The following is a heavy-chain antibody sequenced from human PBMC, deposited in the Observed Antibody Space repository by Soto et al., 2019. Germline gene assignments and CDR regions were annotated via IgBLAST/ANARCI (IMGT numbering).Heavy chain of an antibody. CDR1: GASISTSY. V-gene: IGHV4-4*07. Sequence: SETLSLTCVVSGASISTSYWSWVRQTAGKRLQWIGRIFADGNTNSSPSLKGRVSMAIDKSQNQISLQLASVTAADTATYYCVRDIIVALDYWGQGDQVSVSS. J-gene: IGHJ4*02. CDR3: VRDIIVALDY. CDR2: IFADGNT. D-gene: IGHD2-21*01.